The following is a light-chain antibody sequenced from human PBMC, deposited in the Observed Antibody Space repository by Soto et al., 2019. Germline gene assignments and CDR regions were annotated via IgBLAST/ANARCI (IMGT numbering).Light chain of an antibody. CDR3: QQYHSYRT. J-gene: IGKJ1*01. V-gene: IGKV1-5*01. CDR1: QSISKW. CDR2: DVS. Sequence: DIQMTQSPSTLSASVGDRVTITCRASQSISKWLALYQQKPGKAPKLLMYDVSSLESGVPSRFSGSGSGTEFTLTISSLQSDDFATYYCQQYHSYRTFGQGPRWIS.